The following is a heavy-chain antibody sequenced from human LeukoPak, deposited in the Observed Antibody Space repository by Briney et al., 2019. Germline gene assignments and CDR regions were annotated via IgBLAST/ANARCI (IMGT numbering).Heavy chain of an antibody. V-gene: IGHV4-59*01. J-gene: IGHJ6*03. CDR2: ISYSGST. CDR3: ARAPERWYSYGSYTYYYMDV. Sequence: PSETLSLTCTVSGGSISSYYWNWIRQPPGKGLEWIASISYSGSTNYNPSLESRVTISVDTSKNQISLKLSSVTAADTTVYYCARAPERWYSYGSYTYYYMDVWGKGTTVTVSS. CDR1: GGSISSYY. D-gene: IGHD5-18*01.